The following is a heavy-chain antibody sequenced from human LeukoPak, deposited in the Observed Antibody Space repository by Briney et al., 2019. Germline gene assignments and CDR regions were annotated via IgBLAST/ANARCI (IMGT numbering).Heavy chain of an antibody. Sequence: SETLSLTCTVSGGSISSYYWSWIRQPAGKGLEWIGRIYTSGSTNYNPSLKSRVTMSVDTSKNQFSLKLSSVTAADTAVYYCARDDAPGLVAATADAFDTWGQGTMVTVSS. V-gene: IGHV4-4*07. CDR3: ARDDAPGLVAATADAFDT. CDR2: IYTSGST. CDR1: GGSISSYY. J-gene: IGHJ3*02. D-gene: IGHD2-15*01.